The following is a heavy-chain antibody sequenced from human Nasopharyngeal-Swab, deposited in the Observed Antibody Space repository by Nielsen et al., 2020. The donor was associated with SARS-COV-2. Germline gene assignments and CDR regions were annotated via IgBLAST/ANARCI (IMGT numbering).Heavy chain of an antibody. CDR3: ARDGGQWAFDI. V-gene: IGHV4-59*13. CDR2: IYYSGST. J-gene: IGHJ3*02. Sequence: SETPSLTCAVYGGSFSGYYWSWIRQSPGKGLEWIGYIYYSGSTNYNPSLKSRVTISVDTSKNQFSLKLSSVTAADTAVYYCARDGGQWAFDIWGQGTMVTVSS. CDR1: GGSFSGYY. D-gene: IGHD6-19*01.